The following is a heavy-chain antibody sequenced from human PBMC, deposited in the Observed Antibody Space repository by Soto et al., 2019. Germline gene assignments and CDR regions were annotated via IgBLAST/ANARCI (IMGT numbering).Heavy chain of an antibody. Sequence: GGSLRLSCAASGFTFSSYAMSWVRQAPGKGLEWVSAISGSGGSTYYADSVKGRFTISRDNSKNTLYLQMNSLRAEDTAVYYCAKDGYCSGGSCYSASLVNWFDPWGQGTLVTV. CDR3: AKDGYCSGGSCYSASLVNWFDP. J-gene: IGHJ5*02. CDR2: ISGSGGST. V-gene: IGHV3-23*01. D-gene: IGHD2-15*01. CDR1: GFTFSSYA.